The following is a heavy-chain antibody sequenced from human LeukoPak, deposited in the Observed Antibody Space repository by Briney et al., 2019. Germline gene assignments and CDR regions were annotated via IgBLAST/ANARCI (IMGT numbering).Heavy chain of an antibody. D-gene: IGHD5-24*01. CDR3: VKDSAGDASDWLDS. J-gene: IGHJ5*01. CDR2: VNWSPGSE. Sequence: GGSLRLSCAASGFTFGSYAMTWVRQAPGKGLEWVSSVNWSPGSEAYADSVKGRFTISRDNAKNSLYLQMNNLRIEDTALYYCVKDSAGDASDWLDSWGQGTLVTISS. CDR1: GFTFGSYA. V-gene: IGHV3-9*01.